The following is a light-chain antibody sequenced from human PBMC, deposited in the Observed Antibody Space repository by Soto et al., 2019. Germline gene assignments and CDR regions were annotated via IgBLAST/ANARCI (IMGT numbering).Light chain of an antibody. V-gene: IGKV1-5*01. CDR3: QHYNSYPWT. Sequence: DIQMTQPPSTLSASIGDRVTITCRASHSISSWLAWYQQKPGKAPNLLIYDASSLQSGVPSRFSGSGSGTEFTLTISSLQPDDFATYYCQHYNSYPWTFGQGTKV. CDR2: DAS. J-gene: IGKJ1*01. CDR1: HSISSW.